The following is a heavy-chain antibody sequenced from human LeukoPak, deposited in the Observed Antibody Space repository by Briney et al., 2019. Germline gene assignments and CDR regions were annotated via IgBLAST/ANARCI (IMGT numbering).Heavy chain of an antibody. V-gene: IGHV3-48*03. Sequence: GGSLRLSCAASGFTFSSYEMNWVRQAPGKGLEWVSYISSSSNNIYYADSVKGRFTISRDNAKNSLYLQMNSLRAEDTVVYYCARDWRTMGGSWGQGALVTVSS. CDR1: GFTFSSYE. D-gene: IGHD3-16*01. J-gene: IGHJ5*02. CDR2: ISSSSNNI. CDR3: ARDWRTMGGS.